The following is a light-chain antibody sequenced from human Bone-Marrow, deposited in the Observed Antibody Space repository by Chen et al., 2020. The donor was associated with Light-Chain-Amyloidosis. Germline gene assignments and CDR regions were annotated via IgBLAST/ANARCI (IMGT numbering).Light chain of an antibody. CDR3: AECDGGLSGYV. V-gene: IGLV1-47*01. CDR1: SSNIGINY. CDR2: RNK. J-gene: IGLJ1*01. Sequence: HSVLTPPPSASVTAEHGVTIPCSGASSNIGINYVYFYQHFPGSAPNLLIHRNKQPPSGVPDRFSAAKSATSAFLAISGLRSEDEEAYYCAECDGGLSGYVFGTGTKVIVL.